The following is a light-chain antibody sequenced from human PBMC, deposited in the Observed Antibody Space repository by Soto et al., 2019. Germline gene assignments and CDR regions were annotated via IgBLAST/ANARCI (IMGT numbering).Light chain of an antibody. CDR2: GAS. J-gene: IGKJ1*01. CDR3: QQYNNWLTWT. V-gene: IGKV3-15*01. Sequence: EIVMTQSPATLSVSRGERATLSCRASQSVSSNLAWYQQKPGQAPRLLIYGASTRATGIPARFSGSGSGTEFTLTISSLQSEDFVVYYCQQYNNWLTWTFGQGTKVDI. CDR1: QSVSSN.